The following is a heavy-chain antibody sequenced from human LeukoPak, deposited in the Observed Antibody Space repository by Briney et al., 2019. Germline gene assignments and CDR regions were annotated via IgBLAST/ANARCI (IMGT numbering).Heavy chain of an antibody. CDR2: SRNKDHSYST. CDR1: GFTFSDHY. J-gene: IGHJ4*02. V-gene: IGHV3-72*01. Sequence: GGSLRLSCAVSGFTFSDHYMDWVRQAAGKGLEWVGRSRNKDHSYSTEYAASVKGRFTISRDESKNSLFLQMNSLKIEDTAIYYCVRGHDSFDYWGQGTLVTVSS. CDR3: VRGHDSFDY. D-gene: IGHD3-3*01.